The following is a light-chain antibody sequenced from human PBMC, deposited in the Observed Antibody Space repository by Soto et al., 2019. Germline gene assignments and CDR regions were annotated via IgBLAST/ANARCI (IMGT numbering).Light chain of an antibody. J-gene: IGKJ1*01. Sequence: EIVLTQSPGTLSLSPGERATLSCRASQSVSSSYLAWYQQKPGQAPRLLIYGASSRATGIPDRFSGSGSGKYFTLTISRLEHEDFAVYYCQQYGSSPRTFGQGTKVEIK. CDR3: QQYGSSPRT. CDR1: QSVSSSY. CDR2: GAS. V-gene: IGKV3-20*01.